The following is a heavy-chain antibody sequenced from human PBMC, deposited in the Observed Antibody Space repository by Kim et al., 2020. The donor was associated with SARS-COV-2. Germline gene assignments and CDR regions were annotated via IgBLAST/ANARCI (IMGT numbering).Heavy chain of an antibody. V-gene: IGHV4-39*01. J-gene: IGHJ4*02. CDR3: ARHPYYYDSSGYYGYFDY. D-gene: IGHD3-22*01. Sequence: LKGRVTISVETSRNQFSLKLSSVTAADTAVYYCARHPYYYDSSGYYGYFDYWGQGTLVTVSS.